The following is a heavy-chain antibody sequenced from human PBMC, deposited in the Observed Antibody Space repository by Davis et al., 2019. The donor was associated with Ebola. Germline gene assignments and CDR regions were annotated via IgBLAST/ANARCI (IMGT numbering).Heavy chain of an antibody. CDR3: ARDLFYKSLSGYNY. D-gene: IGHD3-9*01. CDR1: GFTSSRYA. CDR2: ISYDGSNK. Sequence: WGSLRLSCAASGFTSSRYAIHWVRQAPGQGLGWVAVISYDGSNKYSADSVKVRFTISRDNSKNTLYLQMNSLRAEDTAVYYCARDLFYKSLSGYNYWGQGTLITVSS. V-gene: IGHV3-30-3*01. J-gene: IGHJ4*02.